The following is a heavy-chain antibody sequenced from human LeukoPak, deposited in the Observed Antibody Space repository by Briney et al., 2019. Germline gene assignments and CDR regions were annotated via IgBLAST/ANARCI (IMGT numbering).Heavy chain of an antibody. Sequence: PGGSLRLSCAASGLTITKYWMHWVRQAPGKGLMWVSRVDFDGTGTTYADSVRGRFTISRDNAKNTVYLQMNSLRAEDTAVYFCATGLGFYYDYWGQGTLVTVSS. CDR1: GLTITKYW. J-gene: IGHJ4*02. CDR2: VDFDGTGT. CDR3: ATGLGFYYDY. V-gene: IGHV3-74*03. D-gene: IGHD2/OR15-2a*01.